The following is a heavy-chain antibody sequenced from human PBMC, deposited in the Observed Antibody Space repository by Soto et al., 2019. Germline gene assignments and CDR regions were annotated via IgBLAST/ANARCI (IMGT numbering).Heavy chain of an antibody. CDR1: GGSFSNYY. D-gene: IGHD2-21*01. CDR3: ARGLLRYCGGECPRAFEI. Sequence: SETLSLTCAVYGGSFSNYYWSWIRQPPGKGLEWIGEINHSGSTNYNPSLKSRVTISVDTSKNQFSLKLSSVTAADTAVYYCARGLLRYCGGECPRAFEIWGQGTMVTVSS. V-gene: IGHV4-34*01. J-gene: IGHJ3*02. CDR2: INHSGST.